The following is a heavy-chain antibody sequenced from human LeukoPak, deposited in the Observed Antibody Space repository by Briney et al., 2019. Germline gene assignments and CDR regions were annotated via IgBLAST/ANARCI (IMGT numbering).Heavy chain of an antibody. CDR2: IYSGGST. J-gene: IGHJ4*02. CDR3: ARGGVDYYGSGTYYLMYYFDY. Sequence: GGSLRLSCAASGFTFSSYGMHWVRQAPGKGLEWVSIIYSGGSTYYADSVKGRFTISRDNSKNTLYLQMNSLRAEDTAVYFCARGGVDYYGSGTYYLMYYFDYWGQGALVTVSS. V-gene: IGHV3-53*01. D-gene: IGHD3-10*01. CDR1: GFTFSSYG.